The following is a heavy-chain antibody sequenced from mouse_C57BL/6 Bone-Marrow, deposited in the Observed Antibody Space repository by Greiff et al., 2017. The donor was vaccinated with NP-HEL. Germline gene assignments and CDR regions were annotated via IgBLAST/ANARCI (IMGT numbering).Heavy chain of an antibody. CDR3: ATKTAQAPWFAD. V-gene: IGHV1-74*01. CDR2: IHPSDSDT. CDR1: GYTFTSYW. D-gene: IGHD3-2*02. J-gene: IGHJ3*01. Sequence: QVQLQQPGAELVKPGASVKVSCKASGYTFTSYWMHWVKQRPGQGLEWIGRIHPSDSDTNYNQQFKGKATLTVDKSSSTAYMQLSSLTSEDSAVYYCATKTAQAPWFADWGQGTLVTVSA.